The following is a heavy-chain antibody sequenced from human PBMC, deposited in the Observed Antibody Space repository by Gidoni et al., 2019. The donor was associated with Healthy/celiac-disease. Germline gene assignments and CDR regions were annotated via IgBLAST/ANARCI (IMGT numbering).Heavy chain of an antibody. D-gene: IGHD6-13*01. Sequence: EVQLVESGGGLVQPGGSLRLSCAASGFTVSSNYMSWVRQAPGKGLEWVSVIYSGGSTYYADSVKGRFTISRDNSKNTLYLQMNSLRAEDTAVYYCARRPRQGIAAAGTWGYYYYGMDVWGQGTTVTVSS. J-gene: IGHJ6*02. CDR2: IYSGGST. CDR1: GFTVSSNY. V-gene: IGHV3-66*04. CDR3: ARRPRQGIAAAGTWGYYYYGMDV.